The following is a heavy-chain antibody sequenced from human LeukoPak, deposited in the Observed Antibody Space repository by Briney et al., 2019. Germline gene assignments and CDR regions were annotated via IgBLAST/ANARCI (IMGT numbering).Heavy chain of an antibody. V-gene: IGHV1-2*02. D-gene: IGHD3-22*01. CDR3: ARDGSSSGYQETRYYYYMDV. CDR1: GYTFTGYY. Sequence: ASVKVSCKASGYTFTGYYMHWVRQAPGQGLEWMGWINPNSGGTNYAQKFQGRVTMTRDTSISTAYMELSRLRSDGTAVYYCARDGSSSGYQETRYYYYMDVWGKGTTVTIS. CDR2: INPNSGGT. J-gene: IGHJ6*03.